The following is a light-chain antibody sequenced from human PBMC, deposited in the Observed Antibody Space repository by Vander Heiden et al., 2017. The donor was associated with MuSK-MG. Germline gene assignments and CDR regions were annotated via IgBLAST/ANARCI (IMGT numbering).Light chain of an antibody. CDR1: QSVDTY. CDR3: QQRAYWPLT. Sequence: EIVLTQSPATLSLSPGERATLPCRASQSVDTYLAWFQQTPGQAPRLLIYDASTRASGTPARFSGRGSGTDFTLTISSLEPEDFAVFYCQQRAYWPLTFGGGTKVE. CDR2: DAS. J-gene: IGKJ4*01. V-gene: IGKV3-11*01.